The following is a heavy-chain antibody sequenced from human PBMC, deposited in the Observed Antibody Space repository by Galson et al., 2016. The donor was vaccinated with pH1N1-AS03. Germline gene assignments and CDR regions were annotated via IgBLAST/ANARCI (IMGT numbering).Heavy chain of an antibody. CDR1: GGSFGGYY. CDR2: INHSGST. J-gene: IGHJ6*02. CDR3: AAYRPLRPGVLDV. Sequence: ETLSLTCAVYGGSFGGYYWNWIRQPPGKGLEWIGEINHSGSTNYNPSLKSRVTISVDTSKNQFSLQLSSVTAADTAVYYCAAYRPLRPGVLDVWGQGTTVTVSS. V-gene: IGHV4-34*01. D-gene: IGHD3-16*02.